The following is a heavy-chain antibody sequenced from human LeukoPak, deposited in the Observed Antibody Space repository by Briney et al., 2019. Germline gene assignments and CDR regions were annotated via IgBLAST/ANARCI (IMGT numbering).Heavy chain of an antibody. CDR2: INHSGST. CDR1: GGSFSGYY. J-gene: IGHJ4*02. Sequence: PSETLSLTCAVYGGSFSGYYWSWIRQSPGKGLEWIGEINHSGSTNYNPSLKSRVTISVDTSKNQFSLKLSSVTAADTAVYYCASDSSGYYRRYLVYWGQGTLVTVSS. V-gene: IGHV4-34*01. D-gene: IGHD3-22*01. CDR3: ASDSSGYYRRYLVY.